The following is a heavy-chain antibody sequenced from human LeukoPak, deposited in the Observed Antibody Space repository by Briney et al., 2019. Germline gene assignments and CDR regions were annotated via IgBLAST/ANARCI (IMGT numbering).Heavy chain of an antibody. V-gene: IGHV4-31*03. CDR1: GGSISSGGYY. Sequence: SETLSLTCTVSGGSISSGGYYWSWIRQHPGKGLEWIGYIYYSGSTYYNPSLKSRVTISVDTSKNQFSLKLSSVTAADTAVYYCARVLRSSACFDYWDQGTLVTVSS. D-gene: IGHD6-6*01. CDR3: ARVLRSSACFDY. CDR2: IYYSGST. J-gene: IGHJ4*02.